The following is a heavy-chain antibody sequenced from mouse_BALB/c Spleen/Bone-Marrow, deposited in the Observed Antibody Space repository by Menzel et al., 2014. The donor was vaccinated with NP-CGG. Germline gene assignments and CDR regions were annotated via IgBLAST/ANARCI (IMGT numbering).Heavy chain of an antibody. CDR2: IWRDDVK. D-gene: IGHD2-4*01. CDR1: GFSLSTSGMG. Sequence: QVTLKVCGPGIFQPSQTLSLTCSFSGFSLSTSGMGVGWIRQPSGKGVEWLAHIWRDDVKRYNPAQKSRQTTSKDTSSTKVFLKIASGDTSDAATYYCARMGDYGFAYWGQGTLVTVSA. V-gene: IGHV8-8*01. J-gene: IGHJ3*01. CDR3: ARMGDYGFAY.